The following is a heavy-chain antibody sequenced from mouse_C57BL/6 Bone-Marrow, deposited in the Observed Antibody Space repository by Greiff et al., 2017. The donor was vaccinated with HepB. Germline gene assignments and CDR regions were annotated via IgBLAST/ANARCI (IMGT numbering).Heavy chain of an antibody. D-gene: IGHD2-5*01. CDR2: INYDGSST. J-gene: IGHJ4*01. CDR1: GFTLSDYY. CDR3: AASKRYYAMDY. V-gene: IGHV5-16*01. Sequence: DVKLVESEGGLVQPGSSMKLSCTASGFTLSDYYMAWVRQVPEKGLEWVANINYDGSSTYYLDSLKSRFIISRDNAKNILYLQMSSLKSEDTATYYCAASKRYYAMDYWGQGTSVTVSS.